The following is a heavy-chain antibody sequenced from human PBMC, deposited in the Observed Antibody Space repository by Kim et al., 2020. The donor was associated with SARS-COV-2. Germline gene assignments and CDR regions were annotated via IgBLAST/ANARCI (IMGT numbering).Heavy chain of an antibody. D-gene: IGHD1-1*01. CDR2: ISSSSYI. V-gene: IGHV3-21*01. CDR3: ARVKENEAIFVY. J-gene: IGHJ4*02. Sequence: GGSLRLSCAASGFTFSSYSMNWVRQAPGKGLEWVSSISSSSYIYYADSVKGRFTISRDNAKNSLYLQMNSLRAEDTAVYYCARVKENEAIFVYWGQGTLVTVSS. CDR1: GFTFSSYS.